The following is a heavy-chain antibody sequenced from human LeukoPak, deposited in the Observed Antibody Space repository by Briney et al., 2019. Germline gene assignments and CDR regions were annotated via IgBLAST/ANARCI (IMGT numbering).Heavy chain of an antibody. Sequence: GGSLRLSCAASGFTFSSYSMNWVRQAPGKGLEWVSSISSSSSYIYYADSVEGRFTISRDNAKNSLYLQMNSLRAEDTAVYYCARDPYCSSTSCYTLLYYYGMDVWGQGTTVTVSS. CDR3: ARDPYCSSTSCYTLLYYYGMDV. J-gene: IGHJ6*02. CDR2: ISSSSSYI. D-gene: IGHD2-2*02. V-gene: IGHV3-21*01. CDR1: GFTFSSYS.